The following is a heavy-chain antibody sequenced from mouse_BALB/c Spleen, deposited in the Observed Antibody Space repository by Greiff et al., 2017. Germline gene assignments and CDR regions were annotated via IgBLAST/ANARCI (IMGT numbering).Heavy chain of an antibody. Sequence: VQLQQPGAELVRPGASVKLSCKASGYTFTSYWINWVKQRPGQGLEWIGNIYPSDSYTNYNQKFKDKATLTVDKSSSTAYMQLSSPTSEDSAVYYCTRSQGQFDYWGQGTTLTVSS. V-gene: IGHV1-69*02. D-gene: IGHD3-3*01. CDR1: GYTFTSYW. J-gene: IGHJ2*01. CDR2: IYPSDSYT. CDR3: TRSQGQFDY.